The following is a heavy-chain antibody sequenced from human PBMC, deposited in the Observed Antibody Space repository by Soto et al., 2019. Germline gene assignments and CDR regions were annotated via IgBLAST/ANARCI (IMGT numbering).Heavy chain of an antibody. V-gene: IGHV4-59*01. CDR3: ARERNYYGSGSYPDY. CDR1: GGSISSYY. D-gene: IGHD3-10*01. CDR2: IYYSGST. Sequence: KSSETLSLTCTVSGGSISSYYWSWIRQPPGKGLEWIGYIYYSGSTNYNPSLKSRVTTSVDTSKNQFSLKLSSVTAADTAVYYCARERNYYGSGSYPDYWGQGTMVTVYS. J-gene: IGHJ4*02.